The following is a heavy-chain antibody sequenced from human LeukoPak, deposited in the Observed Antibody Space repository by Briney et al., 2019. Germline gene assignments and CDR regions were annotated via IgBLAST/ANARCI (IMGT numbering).Heavy chain of an antibody. D-gene: IGHD6-19*01. CDR2: IYTSGST. CDR1: GGSLSSGSYY. CDR3: ARERFIAVALTYFDL. V-gene: IGHV4-61*02. J-gene: IGHJ2*01. Sequence: SETLSLTCTVSGGSLSSGSYYWSWIRQRSGKGLEWIGRIYTSGSTNYNPSLKSRVTISVDTSKNQFSLKLSSVTAADTAVYYCARERFIAVALTYFDLWGRGTLVTVSS.